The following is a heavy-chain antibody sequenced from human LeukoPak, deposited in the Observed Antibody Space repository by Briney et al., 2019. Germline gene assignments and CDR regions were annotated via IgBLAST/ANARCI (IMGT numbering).Heavy chain of an antibody. V-gene: IGHV4-59*01. Sequence: PSETLSLTCTVSGGSISSYYWSWIRQPPGKGLEWIGYIYYSGSTNYNPSLKSRVTISVDTSKNQFSLKLSSVTAADTAVYYCARQAVGGRVGTTIDHWGQGTLVTVSA. J-gene: IGHJ4*02. D-gene: IGHD1-26*01. CDR3: ARQAVGGRVGTTIDH. CDR2: IYYSGST. CDR1: GGSISSYY.